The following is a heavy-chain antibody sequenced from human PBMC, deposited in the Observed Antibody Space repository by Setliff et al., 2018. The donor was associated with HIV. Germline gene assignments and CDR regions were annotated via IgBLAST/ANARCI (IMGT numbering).Heavy chain of an antibody. J-gene: IGHJ6*02. D-gene: IGHD3-3*01. Sequence: PGGSLRLSCAASGFTFSSYWMHWVRQAPGKGLVWVSRINSDGSSTSYADSVKGRFTISRDNAKNTLYLQMNSLRAEDTAVYYCARDYLYYNLYNGSPVYGMDVWGQGATVTVSS. CDR2: INSDGSST. CDR3: ARDYLYYNLYNGSPVYGMDV. CDR1: GFTFSSYW. V-gene: IGHV3-74*01.